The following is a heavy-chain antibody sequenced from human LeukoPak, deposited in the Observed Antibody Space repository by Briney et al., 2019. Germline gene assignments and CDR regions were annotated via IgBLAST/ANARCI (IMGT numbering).Heavy chain of an antibody. CDR1: GFLFRRCW. Sequence: PGGTLRLSCAASGFLFRRCWMSWVRQARGKGLYEVANIKQEGSEKCYVDSVNGRFTISRNNAKNSLYLQMNSPRAEDTAVYYCARGDYYDSGTSFTGAFDIWGQGTMVTVSS. D-gene: IGHD3-10*01. J-gene: IGHJ3*02. V-gene: IGHV3-7*04. CDR3: ARGDYYDSGTSFTGAFDI. CDR2: IKQEGSEK.